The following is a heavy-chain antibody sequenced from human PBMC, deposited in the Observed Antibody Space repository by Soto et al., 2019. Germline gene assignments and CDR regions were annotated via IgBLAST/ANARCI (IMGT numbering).Heavy chain of an antibody. CDR2: IYYTGST. D-gene: IGHD2-15*01. Sequence: ETLSLTCTVSGDSMDSFYWNWIRQPPGKGLEWIGNIYYTGSTNYNPSLESRVSISIDTSKNQFSLQLTSVTAADTAIYYCARDATLRHWGHGTLVTVSS. CDR3: ARDATLRH. J-gene: IGHJ4*01. V-gene: IGHV4-59*01. CDR1: GDSMDSFY.